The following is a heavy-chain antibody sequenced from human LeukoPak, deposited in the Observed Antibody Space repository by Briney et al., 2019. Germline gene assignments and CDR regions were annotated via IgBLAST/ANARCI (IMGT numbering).Heavy chain of an antibody. Sequence: PSETLSLTCTVSGGSISSSSYYWGWIRQPPGKGLEWIGNIYYSGSTYYNPSLKSRVTISVDTSKNQFSLKLSSVTAADTAVYYCARRSGSYYTDGMDVWGQGTTVTVSS. J-gene: IGHJ6*02. CDR2: IYYSGST. CDR3: ARRSGSYYTDGMDV. V-gene: IGHV4-39*01. CDR1: GGSISSSSYY. D-gene: IGHD1-26*01.